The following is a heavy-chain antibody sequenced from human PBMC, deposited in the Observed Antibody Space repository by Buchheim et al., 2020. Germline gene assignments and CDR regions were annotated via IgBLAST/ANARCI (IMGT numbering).Heavy chain of an antibody. CDR3: AKGRTSSWPLPLDY. V-gene: IGHV3-23*01. Sequence: EVQLLESGGGLVQPGGSLRLSCAASGFTFSSYAMNWVRQAPGKGLEWVSAFSTSGGSTYYADSVKGRFSISRDNSKNTLYLQMNSLRAEDTAVHYCAKGRTSSWPLPLDYWGQGTL. CDR1: GFTFSSYA. D-gene: IGHD6-13*01. J-gene: IGHJ4*02. CDR2: FSTSGGST.